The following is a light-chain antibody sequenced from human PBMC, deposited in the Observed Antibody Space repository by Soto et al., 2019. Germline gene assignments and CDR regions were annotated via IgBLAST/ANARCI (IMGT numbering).Light chain of an antibody. V-gene: IGKV3-15*01. CDR2: GAS. Sequence: EIVMTQSPATLSVSPGERATLSCRASQSVGSNLAWYQQKPGQAPRLLIYGASTRATGCPARFSGSGSGTEFTLTISSLQSEDFAVYYCQQYNDWPPLTFGGGTKVEIK. CDR1: QSVGSN. J-gene: IGKJ4*01. CDR3: QQYNDWPPLT.